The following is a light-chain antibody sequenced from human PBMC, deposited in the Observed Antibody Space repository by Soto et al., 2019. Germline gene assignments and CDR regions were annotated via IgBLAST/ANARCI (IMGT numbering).Light chain of an antibody. CDR1: QSVSSNY. J-gene: IGKJ1*01. Sequence: EIVLTQSPGTLSLSPGERATLSCRASQSVSSNYLAWDQRKPGQAPTLLIYGASSRATDVPNRFSGSGSGTHFTLIITLLEPEDFAVYFCKQYGGSPPTFGQGTKVEIK. V-gene: IGKV3-20*01. CDR2: GAS. CDR3: KQYGGSPPT.